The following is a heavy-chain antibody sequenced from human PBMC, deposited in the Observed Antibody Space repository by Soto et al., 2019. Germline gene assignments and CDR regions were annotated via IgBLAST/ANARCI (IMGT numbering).Heavy chain of an antibody. D-gene: IGHD2-21*02. CDR3: ARADREVVVVVTRHSSCGMHV. CDR1: GATFTRYA. Sequence: ASVKVSCKASGATFTRYALHWVRQAPGQRLEWMGWIIPVYGNANYAQKFQGRVTITADTSMSTSYMQLSSLRSEDTAVYYCARADREVVVVVTRHSSCGMHVWGQATTVTVS. CDR2: IIPVYGNA. J-gene: IGHJ6*02. V-gene: IGHV1-3*01.